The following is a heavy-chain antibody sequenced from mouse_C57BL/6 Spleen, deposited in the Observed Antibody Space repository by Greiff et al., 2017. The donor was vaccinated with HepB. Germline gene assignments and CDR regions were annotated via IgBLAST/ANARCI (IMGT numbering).Heavy chain of an antibody. CDR2: IHPNSGST. D-gene: IGHD4-1*01. Sequence: QVQLQQPGAELVKPGASVKLSCKASGYTFTSYWMHWVKQRPGQGLEWIGMIHPNSGSTNYNEKFKSKATLTVDKSSSTAYMQRSSLTSEDSAVYACASTSWDDFWAFDVWGKGTTVTVSS. CDR1: GYTFTSYW. J-gene: IGHJ1*03. CDR3: ASTSWDDFWAFDV. V-gene: IGHV1-64*01.